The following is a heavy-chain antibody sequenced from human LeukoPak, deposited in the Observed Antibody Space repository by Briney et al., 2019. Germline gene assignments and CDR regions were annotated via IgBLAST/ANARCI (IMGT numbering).Heavy chain of an antibody. CDR3: AMPDTAMVMGYFDY. D-gene: IGHD5-18*01. CDR2: IWYDGSNK. Sequence: GGSLRLSCAASGFTFSSYGMHWVRQAPGKGLEWVAVIWYDGSNKYYADSVKGRFTISRDNSKNTLYLQMNSLRAEDTAVYYCAMPDTAMVMGYFDYWGQGTLVTVSS. CDR1: GFTFSSYG. V-gene: IGHV3-33*01. J-gene: IGHJ4*02.